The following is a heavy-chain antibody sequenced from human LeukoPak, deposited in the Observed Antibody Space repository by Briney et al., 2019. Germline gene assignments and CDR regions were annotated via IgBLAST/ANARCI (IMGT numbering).Heavy chain of an antibody. D-gene: IGHD3-22*01. CDR2: TYYRSKWYN. Sequence: SQTLSLTRAISGDSVSSNSAAWNWIRQSPSRGLEWLGRTYYRSKWYNDYAVSVKSRITINPDTSKNQFSLQLNSVTPEDTAVYYCARDTGGYYDSSGYYDYWGQGTLVTVSS. CDR1: GDSVSSNSAA. V-gene: IGHV6-1*01. CDR3: ARDTGGYYDSSGYYDY. J-gene: IGHJ4*02.